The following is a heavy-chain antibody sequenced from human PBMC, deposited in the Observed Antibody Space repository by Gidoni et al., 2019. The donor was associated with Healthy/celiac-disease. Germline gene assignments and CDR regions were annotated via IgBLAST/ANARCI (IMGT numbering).Heavy chain of an antibody. CDR2: IYYSGST. J-gene: IGHJ6*03. CDR3: ARLYSSSWYGGSYYMDV. D-gene: IGHD6-13*01. CDR1: GGPVSSGSYS. Sequence: QVQLQASGPGLVKPSETLSLTCTVSGGPVSSGSYSWSWSRPPPGKGLEWIGYIYYSGSTNSHPTRKSRVTISVDTSKNQFSLKLSSVTAADTAVYYCARLYSSSWYGGSYYMDVWGKGTTVTVSS. V-gene: IGHV4-61*01.